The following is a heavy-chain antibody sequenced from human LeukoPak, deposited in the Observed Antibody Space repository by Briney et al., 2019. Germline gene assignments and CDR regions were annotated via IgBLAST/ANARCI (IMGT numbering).Heavy chain of an antibody. D-gene: IGHD2-15*01. CDR1: GGAFSSYA. Sequence: GASVEVSCKASGGAFSSYAISWVRQAPGQGLEWMGRIIPIFGIANYAQKFQGRVTITADKSTSTAYMELSSLRSEDTAMYYCARDTRARGFCSGGSSSFFDYWGQGTLVTVSS. V-gene: IGHV1-69*04. CDR2: IIPIFGIA. J-gene: IGHJ4*02. CDR3: ARDTRARGFCSGGSSSFFDY.